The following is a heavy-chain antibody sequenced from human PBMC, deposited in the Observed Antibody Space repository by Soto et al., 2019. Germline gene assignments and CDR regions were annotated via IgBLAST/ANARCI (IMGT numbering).Heavy chain of an antibody. D-gene: IGHD5-18*01. V-gene: IGHV4-59*01. J-gene: IGHJ4*02. CDR1: GGSISSYY. CDR3: AGVDTAMVTPFLAFDY. Sequence: SETLSLTCTVSGGSISSYYWSWIRQPPGKGLEWIGYIYYSGSTNYNPSLKSRVTISVDTSKNQFSLKLSSVTAADTAVYYCAGVDTAMVTPFLAFDYWGQGTLVTVSS. CDR2: IYYSGST.